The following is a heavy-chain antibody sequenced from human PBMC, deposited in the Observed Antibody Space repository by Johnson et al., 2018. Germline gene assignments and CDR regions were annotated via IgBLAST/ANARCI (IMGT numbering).Heavy chain of an antibody. V-gene: IGHV4-59*01. D-gene: IGHD2-2*02. Sequence: QVQLQESGPGLVKPSETLSLTCIVSGGSISPYYWSWIRQPPGKGLEWIGDVYYSGSTNYNPSLKSRVTISVDTTKNQFSLKLISVTAADTAGYACVKCGLQCSGTNCYTGYFDHWGQGSLVTVSS. CDR2: VYYSGST. CDR1: GGSISPYY. J-gene: IGHJ4*02. CDR3: VKCGLQCSGTNCYTGYFDH.